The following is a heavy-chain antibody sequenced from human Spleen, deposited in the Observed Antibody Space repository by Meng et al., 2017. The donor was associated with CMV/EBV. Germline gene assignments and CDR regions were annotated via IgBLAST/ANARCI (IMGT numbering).Heavy chain of an antibody. V-gene: IGHV4-4*07. Sequence: QWQLQESGPGRVKPSETLSLTCTASGGSISSYYWSWIRQPAGKGLEWIGRIYTSGSTNYNPSLKSRVTMSVDTSKNQFSLKLSSVTAADTAVYYCARDRWAVAGPNWFDPWGQGTLVTVAS. CDR1: GGSISSYY. CDR3: ARDRWAVAGPNWFDP. CDR2: IYTSGST. J-gene: IGHJ5*02. D-gene: IGHD6-19*01.